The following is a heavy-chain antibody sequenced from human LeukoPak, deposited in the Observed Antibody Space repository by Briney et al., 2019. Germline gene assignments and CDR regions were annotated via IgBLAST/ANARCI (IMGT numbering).Heavy chain of an antibody. V-gene: IGHV4-4*07. D-gene: IGHD3-16*01. CDR1: GGSIHSY. J-gene: IGHJ5*02. CDR3: ARDSGATGEVKFDP. CDR2: ISGSGTI. Sequence: PSETLSLTCTVSGGSIHSYWSWIRQPAGKGLEWIGRISGSGTITYNPALQSRLTISIDTSKNQFSLKLMSVTAADTAVYYCARDSGATGEVKFDPWGQGTLVTVSS.